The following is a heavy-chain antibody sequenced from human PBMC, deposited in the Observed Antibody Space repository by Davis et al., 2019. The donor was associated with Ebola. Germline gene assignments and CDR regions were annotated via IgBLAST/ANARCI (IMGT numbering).Heavy chain of an antibody. Sequence: GESLKISCAASGFTVSSNYMTWVRQAPGKGLEWVSTIYSGGSTSHADSVKGRFTISRDNSKNTLYLQMNSLRAEDTAVYYCAKSGLSFGVVKYHYGMDVWGKGTTVTVSS. V-gene: IGHV3-53*01. CDR1: GFTVSSNY. CDR3: AKSGLSFGVVKYHYGMDV. D-gene: IGHD3-3*01. J-gene: IGHJ6*04. CDR2: IYSGGST.